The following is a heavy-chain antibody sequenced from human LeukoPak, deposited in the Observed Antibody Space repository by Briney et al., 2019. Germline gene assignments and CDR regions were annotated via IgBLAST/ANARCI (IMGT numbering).Heavy chain of an antibody. V-gene: IGHV3-48*03. D-gene: IGHD6-6*01. CDR3: ARDSSIAARPYYYYYMDV. J-gene: IGHJ6*03. CDR1: GFTFSSYE. Sequence: GSLRLSCAASGFTFSSYEMNWVRQAPGKGLEWVSYISSSGSTIYYADSVKGRFTISRDNAKNSLYLQMNSLRAEDTAVYYCARDSSIAARPYYYYYMDVWGKGTTVTVSS. CDR2: ISSSGSTI.